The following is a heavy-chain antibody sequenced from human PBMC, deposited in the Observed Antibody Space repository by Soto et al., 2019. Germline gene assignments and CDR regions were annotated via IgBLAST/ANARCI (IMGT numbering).Heavy chain of an antibody. CDR1: GGTFSSYT. Sequence: SVKVSCKASGGTFSSYTISWVRQAPGQGLEWMGRIIPILGIANYAQKFQGRVTITADKSTSTAYMELSSLRSEDTAVYYCARVKMVRGVPFDYWGQGTLVTVSS. D-gene: IGHD3-10*01. CDR3: ARVKMVRGVPFDY. CDR2: IIPILGIA. V-gene: IGHV1-69*02. J-gene: IGHJ4*02.